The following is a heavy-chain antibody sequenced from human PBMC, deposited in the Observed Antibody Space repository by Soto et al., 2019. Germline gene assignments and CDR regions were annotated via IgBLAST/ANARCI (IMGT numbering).Heavy chain of an antibody. CDR1: GQSFSGHS. Sequence: QVQLQQWGAGLVKPSETLSLSCAVYGQSFSGHSWAWIRQPPGKGLEWIGEINESGSTYYNLSLKSRVTISTDTSKNQFSLKLSSVSAADTAAYFCARGSGIVALPGELEDVKYDYWGQGTLVNVSS. CDR2: INESGST. V-gene: IGHV4-34*01. D-gene: IGHD1-1*01. J-gene: IGHJ4*02. CDR3: ARGSGIVALPGELEDVKYDY.